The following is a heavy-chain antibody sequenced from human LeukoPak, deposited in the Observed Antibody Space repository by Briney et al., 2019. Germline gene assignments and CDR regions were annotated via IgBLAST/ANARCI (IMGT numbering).Heavy chain of an antibody. CDR1: GGSISSSSYY. CDR2: TYYSGST. Sequence: PSETLSLTCTVSGGSISSSSYYWGWIRQPPGKGLECIGSTYYSGSTYYNPSLKSRVTISVDTSKNQFSLKLSSVTAADTAVYYWGRHMEGGGYYGSGSPYYFDYWGQGTLVTVSS. J-gene: IGHJ4*02. V-gene: IGHV4-39*01. D-gene: IGHD3-10*01. CDR3: GRHMEGGGYYGSGSPYYFDY.